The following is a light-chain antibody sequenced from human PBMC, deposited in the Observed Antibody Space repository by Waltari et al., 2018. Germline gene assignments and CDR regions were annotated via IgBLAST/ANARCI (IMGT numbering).Light chain of an antibody. CDR1: QSVSSTY. CDR2: GAD. V-gene: IGKV3-20*01. J-gene: IGKJ2*01. Sequence: EIVLTQSPATLSLSPGERATLPCRASQSVSSTYLVWNQLKPGQAPRRRIYGADTRATGIPDRFSGSGSGTDFTLTISRLEPEDFAVYYCQLYDTSHTYTFGQGTKLEIK. CDR3: QLYDTSHTYT.